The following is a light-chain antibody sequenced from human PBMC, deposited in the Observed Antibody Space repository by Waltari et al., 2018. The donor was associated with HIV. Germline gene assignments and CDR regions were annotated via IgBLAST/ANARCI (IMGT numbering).Light chain of an antibody. Sequence: EIVMTQSPDSLAVSLGERATINCKSSQTILYTYKNKDSLAWYQQRPGQPPNLLISWASTRESGVPDRFTGRGSGTDFTLTISSLQAEDVAVYYCQQYYSPPYTFGQGTELQIK. CDR2: WAS. V-gene: IGKV4-1*01. CDR1: QTILYTYKNKDS. CDR3: QQYYSPPYT. J-gene: IGKJ2*01.